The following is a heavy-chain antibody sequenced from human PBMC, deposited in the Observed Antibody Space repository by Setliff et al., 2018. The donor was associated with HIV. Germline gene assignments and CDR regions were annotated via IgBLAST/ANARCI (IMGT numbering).Heavy chain of an antibody. Sequence: SETLSLTCTVSDGSISGHYWSWIRQPPGWGLEWIGYIYSSGSTNFNPPLQSRVNISVDTSKNQFSLKLSSVTAADTAVYYCARHSGVASPNWFDPWGQGTLVTVSS. CDR2: IYSSGST. D-gene: IGHD3-10*01. J-gene: IGHJ5*02. V-gene: IGHV4-4*09. CDR1: DGSISGHY. CDR3: ARHSGVASPNWFDP.